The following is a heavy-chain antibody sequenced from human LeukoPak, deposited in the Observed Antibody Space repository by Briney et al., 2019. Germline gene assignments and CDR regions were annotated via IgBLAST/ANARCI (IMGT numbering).Heavy chain of an antibody. D-gene: IGHD3-22*01. CDR2: IYHSGST. CDR1: GGSISSGGYS. CDR3: ASHLYDSSGYLEY. V-gene: IGHV4-30-2*01. J-gene: IGHJ4*02. Sequence: SQTLSLTCAVSGGSISSGGYSWSWIRQPPGKGLEWIGYIYHSGSTYYNPSLKSRVTISVDTSKNQFSLKLSSVTAADTAVYYCASHLYDSSGYLEYWGQGTLVTVSS.